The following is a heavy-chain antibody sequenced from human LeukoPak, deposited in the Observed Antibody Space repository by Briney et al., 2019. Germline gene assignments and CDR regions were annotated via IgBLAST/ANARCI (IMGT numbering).Heavy chain of an antibody. CDR3: ARERLDAFDI. CDR2: IIPIFGTA. D-gene: IGHD6-25*01. V-gene: IGHV1-69*01. Sequence: ASVKVSCKASGGTFNSYVISWVRQAPGQGLEWMGGIIPIFGTANYAQKFQGRVTIIADESTSTVYMELSSLRSEDTAVYYCARERLDAFDIWGQGTTVTVSS. J-gene: IGHJ3*02. CDR1: GGTFNSYV.